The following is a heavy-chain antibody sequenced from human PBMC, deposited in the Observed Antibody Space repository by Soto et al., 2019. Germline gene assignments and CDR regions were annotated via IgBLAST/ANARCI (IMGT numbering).Heavy chain of an antibody. J-gene: IGHJ6*02. Sequence: PGGSLRLSCAASGFTFSSYGMHWVRQAPGKGLEWVAVIWYDGSNKYYADSVKGRFTISRDNSKNTLYLQMNSLRAEDTAVYYCARSLFHSSSYSPYYYYYYGMDVWGQGTTVTVSS. CDR3: ARSLFHSSSYSPYYYYYYGMDV. CDR2: IWYDGSNK. V-gene: IGHV3-33*01. CDR1: GFTFSSYG. D-gene: IGHD6-6*01.